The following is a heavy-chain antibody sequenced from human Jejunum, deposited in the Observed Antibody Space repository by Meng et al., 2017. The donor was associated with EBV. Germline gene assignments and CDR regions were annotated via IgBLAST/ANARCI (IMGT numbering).Heavy chain of an antibody. CDR3: ARVRCSGGSCFYFDY. J-gene: IGHJ4*02. CDR2: IYHDGSS. CDR1: GGYITSSDW. V-gene: IGHV4-4*02. Sequence: QVQLQESGPGLVNPSGTLSLTCAVSGGYITSSDWWTWVRQPPGEGLEWIGEIYHDGSSNYSPSLKSRVTILLDKSENHFSLKLNSVTAADTAVYYCARVRCSGGSCFYFDYWGQGALVTVSS. D-gene: IGHD2-15*01.